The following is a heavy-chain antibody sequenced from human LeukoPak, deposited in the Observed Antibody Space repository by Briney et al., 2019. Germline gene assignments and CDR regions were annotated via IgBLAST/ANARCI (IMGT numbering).Heavy chain of an antibody. D-gene: IGHD6-19*01. J-gene: IGHJ6*02. CDR1: GYTLTELS. CDR3: ATANYPWQWLTYYHGMDV. V-gene: IGHV1-24*01. Sequence: GASVKVSCKVSGYTLTELSMHWVRQAPGKGLEWMGGFDPEDGETIYAQKFQGRVTMTEDTSTDTAYMELSSLRSEDTAVYYCATANYPWQWLTYYHGMDVWGQGTTVTVSS. CDR2: FDPEDGET.